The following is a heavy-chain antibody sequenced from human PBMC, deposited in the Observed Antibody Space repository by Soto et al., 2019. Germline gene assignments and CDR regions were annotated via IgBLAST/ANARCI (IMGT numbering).Heavy chain of an antibody. Sequence: GSLRLSCGASGFTFRSYAMRWVRQTPVKGLEWVAVISYDGSNKHYADSVKGRFSISRDNAKDMLYLQMDSLSSEDTAVYYCVRSMIIVVRLIGLDYWGQGTLGTV. CDR1: GFTFRSYA. D-gene: IGHD3-22*01. CDR3: VRSMIIVVRLIGLDY. V-gene: IGHV3-30-3*01. J-gene: IGHJ4*02. CDR2: ISYDGSNK.